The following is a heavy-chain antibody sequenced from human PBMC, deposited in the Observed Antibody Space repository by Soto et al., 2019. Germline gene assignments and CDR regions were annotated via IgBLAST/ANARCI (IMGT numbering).Heavy chain of an antibody. CDR2: ISGTGGST. CDR1: GFTFSSYA. Sequence: PGGSLRLSCAASGFTFSSYAMTWVRQAPGKGLEWVSTISGTGGSTYYADSVKGRFTISRDNSKNTLYLQMNSLRAEDTAVYYCTKEEYCTSASCYRFFDYWGQGTLVTVSS. CDR3: TKEEYCTSASCYRFFDY. J-gene: IGHJ4*02. V-gene: IGHV3-23*01. D-gene: IGHD2-2*01.